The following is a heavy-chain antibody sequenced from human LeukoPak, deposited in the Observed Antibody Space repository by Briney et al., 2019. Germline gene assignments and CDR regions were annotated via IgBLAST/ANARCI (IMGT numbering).Heavy chain of an antibody. D-gene: IGHD6-19*01. Sequence: ASVKVSCKASGYTFTSYYMHWMRQAPGQGLEWMGIINPSGGSTSYAQKFQGRVTMTRDTSTSTVYMELSSLRSEDTAVYYCARDPGDIAVAGTDFDYWGQGTLVTVSS. CDR2: INPSGGST. J-gene: IGHJ4*02. V-gene: IGHV1-46*01. CDR3: ARDPGDIAVAGTDFDY. CDR1: GYTFTSYY.